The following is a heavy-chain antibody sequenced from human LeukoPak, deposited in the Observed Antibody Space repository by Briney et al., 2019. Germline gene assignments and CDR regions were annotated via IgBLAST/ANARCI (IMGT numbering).Heavy chain of an antibody. CDR2: ISSSGSTI. Sequence: GGSLRLSCAASGFAFSSYEMNWVRQAPGKGLEWVSYISSSGSTIYYADSVKGRFTISRDNAKNSLYLQMNSLRAEDTAVYYCARGSTDGYYYGSGGYYNPYGMDVWGQGTTVTVSS. V-gene: IGHV3-48*03. J-gene: IGHJ6*02. D-gene: IGHD3-10*01. CDR1: GFAFSSYE. CDR3: ARGSTDGYYYGSGGYYNPYGMDV.